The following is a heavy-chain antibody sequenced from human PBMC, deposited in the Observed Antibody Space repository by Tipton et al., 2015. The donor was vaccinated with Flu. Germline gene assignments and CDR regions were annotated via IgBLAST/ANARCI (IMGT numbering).Heavy chain of an antibody. J-gene: IGHJ4*02. V-gene: IGHV3-66*01. CDR3: VGEWMSLDY. Sequence: SLRLSCAASGFTVSGNYMSWVRQAPGKGLEWVSVIYSDGSPHYADSVKGRFSISRDDSKNTLFLQLNSLKAEDTAVYYCVGEWMSLDYWGQGTLVTV. D-gene: IGHD5-12*01. CDR1: GFTVSGNY. CDR2: IYSDGSP.